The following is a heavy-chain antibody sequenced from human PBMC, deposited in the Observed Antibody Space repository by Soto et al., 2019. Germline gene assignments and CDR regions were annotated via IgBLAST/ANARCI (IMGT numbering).Heavy chain of an antibody. CDR2: IKSKTDGGTT. J-gene: IGHJ4*02. CDR3: TQTYSSGWYAFDY. V-gene: IGHV3-15*07. CDR1: GFTFSNAW. D-gene: IGHD6-19*01. Sequence: PGGSLRLSCAASGFTFSNAWMNWVRQAPGKGLEWVGRIKSKTDGGTTDYAAPVKGRFTISRDDSKNTLYLQMNSLKTEDTAVYYCTQTYSSGWYAFDYWGQGTLVTVS.